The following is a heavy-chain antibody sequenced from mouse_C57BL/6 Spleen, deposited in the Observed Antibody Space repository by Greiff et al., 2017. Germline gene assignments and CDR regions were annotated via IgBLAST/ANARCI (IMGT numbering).Heavy chain of an antibody. J-gene: IGHJ2*01. CDR3: ARRFIYYFDY. CDR2: ISYDGSN. Sequence: EVKLQESGPGLVKPSQSLSLTCSVTGYSITSGYYWNWIRQFPGNKLEWMGYISYDGSNNYNPSLKNRISITRDTSKNQFFLKLNSVTTEDTATYYCARRFIYYFDYWGQGTTLTVSS. CDR1: GYSITSGYY. V-gene: IGHV3-6*01. D-gene: IGHD1-2*01.